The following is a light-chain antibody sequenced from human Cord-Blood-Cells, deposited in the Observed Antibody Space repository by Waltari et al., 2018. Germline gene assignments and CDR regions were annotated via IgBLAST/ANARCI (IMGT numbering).Light chain of an antibody. CDR2: DVS. CDR3: CSYAGSYTWV. V-gene: IGLV2-11*01. J-gene: IGLJ3*02. Sequence: QSALTQPRSVSGSPGQPVTISCTGTSSDVGGYNYVSWYQQHPGKAPKLMIYDVSKRPSGVPDRFSGSKSGNTAPLTISGLQAEDEADYYCCSYAGSYTWVFGGGTKLTVL. CDR1: SSDVGGYNY.